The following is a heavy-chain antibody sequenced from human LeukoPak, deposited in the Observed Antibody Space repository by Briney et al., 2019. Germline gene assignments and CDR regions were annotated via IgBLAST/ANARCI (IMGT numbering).Heavy chain of an antibody. CDR2: IDPNNGGT. CDR3: ARSIMPASTWAY. Sequence: ASVKVSCKASGYTFTNSYIQWVRQAPGQGLEWMGWIDPNNGGTKYAQRFQGRVTMTRDTSISTAYMELSRLRSDDTAVFYCARSIMPASTWAYWGQGTLVIVSS. CDR1: GYTFTNSY. D-gene: IGHD2-2*01. J-gene: IGHJ4*02. V-gene: IGHV1-2*02.